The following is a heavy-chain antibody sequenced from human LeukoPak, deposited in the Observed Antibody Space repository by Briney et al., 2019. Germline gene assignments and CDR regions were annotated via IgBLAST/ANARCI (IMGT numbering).Heavy chain of an antibody. CDR1: GFTFSGSA. J-gene: IGHJ4*02. CDR2: IRSKANSYAT. Sequence: GGSLRLSCAASGFTFSGSAIHWVRQASGKGLEWVGRIRSKANSYATSSAASVKGRFTISRDDSKNTAYLQMSSLKTEDTAVYYCTRDYGVPFDYWGQGTLVTVSS. D-gene: IGHD4-17*01. CDR3: TRDYGVPFDY. V-gene: IGHV3-73*01.